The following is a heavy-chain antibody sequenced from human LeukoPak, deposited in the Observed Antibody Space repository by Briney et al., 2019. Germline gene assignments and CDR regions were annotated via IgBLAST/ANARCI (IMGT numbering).Heavy chain of an antibody. CDR2: IIPIVGTT. CDR3: ARGGYYYDSSGYSHLPDY. CDR1: GGTFSSYA. D-gene: IGHD3-22*01. J-gene: IGHJ4*02. V-gene: IGHV1-69*13. Sequence: GASVKVSCKASGGTFSSYAFSWVRQTPGQGLEWMGGIIPIVGTTNYAQMFQGRVKLTADESTSTAYMGLSSLRSEDTAVYYCARGGYYYDSSGYSHLPDYWGQGPLVTVSA.